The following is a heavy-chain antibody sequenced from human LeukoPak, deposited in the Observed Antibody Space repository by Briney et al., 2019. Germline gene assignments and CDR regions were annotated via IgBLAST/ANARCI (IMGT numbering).Heavy chain of an antibody. V-gene: IGHV1-18*01. J-gene: IGHJ4*02. CDR1: GYTFTSYG. CDR3: ARGDVLSLVRGVIITFYFDN. Sequence: GASVKVSCKASGYTFTSYGISWVRQAPGQGLEWMGWISAYNGNTNYAQKLQGRVTMTTDTSTSTAYMELSSLRSEDTAVYYCARGDVLSLVRGVIITFYFDNWGQGTLVTVSS. CDR2: ISAYNGNT. D-gene: IGHD3-10*02.